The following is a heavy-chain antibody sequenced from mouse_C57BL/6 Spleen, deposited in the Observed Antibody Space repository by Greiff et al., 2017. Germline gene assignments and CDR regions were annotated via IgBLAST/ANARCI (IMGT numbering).Heavy chain of an antibody. D-gene: IGHD4-1*01. CDR3: VRLDLTGPYFDY. CDR1: GFSFNTYA. Sequence: EVKLMESGGGLVQPKGSLKLSCAASGFSFNTYAMNWVRQAPGKGLEWVARIRSKSNNYATYYADSVKDRFTISRDDSESMLYLQMNNLKTEDTAMYYCVRLDLTGPYFDYWGQGTTLTVSS. V-gene: IGHV10-1*01. J-gene: IGHJ2*01. CDR2: IRSKSNNYAT.